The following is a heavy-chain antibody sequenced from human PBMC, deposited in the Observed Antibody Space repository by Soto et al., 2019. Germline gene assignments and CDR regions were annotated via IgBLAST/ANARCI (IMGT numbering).Heavy chain of an antibody. CDR3: AKVGDYDFWSGYPYFDY. CDR1: GFTFSSYA. D-gene: IGHD3-3*01. V-gene: IGHV3-23*01. J-gene: IGHJ4*02. Sequence: GGSLRLSCVASGFTFSSYAMSWGRQAPGKGLEWVSGVSGSGDSTYYADSVKGRFTISRDNSKNTVYLQISSLRAEDTATYYCAKVGDYDFWSGYPYFDYWGQGTLVTVSS. CDR2: VSGSGDST.